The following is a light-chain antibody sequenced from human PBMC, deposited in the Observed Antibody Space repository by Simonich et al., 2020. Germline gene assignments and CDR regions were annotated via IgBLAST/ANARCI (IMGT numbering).Light chain of an antibody. V-gene: IGLV3-21*03. CDR2: DDS. CDR3: QVWDSSSDRVV. CDR1: NIGSKS. J-gene: IGLJ2*01. Sequence: SYVLTQPPSVSVAPGKTARITCGGNNIGSKSVHWYQQKPGQAPGLVVKDDSDRPSGITERFPGPNSGKTATLTISRVEAGDEADYYCQVWDSSSDRVVFGGGTKLTVL.